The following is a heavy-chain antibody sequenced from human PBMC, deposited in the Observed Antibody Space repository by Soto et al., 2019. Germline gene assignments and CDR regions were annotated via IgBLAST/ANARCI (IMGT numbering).Heavy chain of an antibody. CDR1: GGSISSYY. V-gene: IGHV4-59*01. J-gene: IGHJ4*02. D-gene: IGHD2-2*01. CDR2: IYYSGST. Sequence: GKPSETLSLTCTVSGGSISSYYWSWIRQPPGKGLEWIGYIYYSGSTNYNPSLKSRLTISIDTSKNQFSLKLSSVTAADTAMYYCASRYCSSTSCYFGFWGQGTLVTVSS. CDR3: ASRYCSSTSCYFGF.